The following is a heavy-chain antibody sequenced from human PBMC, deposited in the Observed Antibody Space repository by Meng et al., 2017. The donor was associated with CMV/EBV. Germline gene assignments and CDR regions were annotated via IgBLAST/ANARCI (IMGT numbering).Heavy chain of an antibody. J-gene: IGHJ1*01. D-gene: IGHD2-2*01. CDR3: VRESSTFSWSENLQH. Sequence: GGSLRLSCAASGFSFSRYWMTWVRQAPGKGLEWVANIRQDGSEAYYVDSVKGRFTIFRDNTKNSLFLQMDSLSAEDTAIYYCVRESSTFSWSENLQHWGQGTLVTVSS. CDR1: GFSFSRYW. CDR2: IRQDGSEA. V-gene: IGHV3-7*01.